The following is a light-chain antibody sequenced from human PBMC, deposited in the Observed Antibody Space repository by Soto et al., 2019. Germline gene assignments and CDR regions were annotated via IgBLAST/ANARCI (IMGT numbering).Light chain of an antibody. Sequence: QSVLTQPRSVSGSPGQSVTISCTGTSSDVGGYNHVSWYQHHPGKAPKLMIYDVTKRPSGVPDRFSGSKSGNTASLTVSGLQAEDEADYYCSSYAGSSNVFGTGTKLTVL. V-gene: IGLV2-11*01. CDR1: SSDVGGYNH. CDR3: SSYAGSSNV. CDR2: DVT. J-gene: IGLJ1*01.